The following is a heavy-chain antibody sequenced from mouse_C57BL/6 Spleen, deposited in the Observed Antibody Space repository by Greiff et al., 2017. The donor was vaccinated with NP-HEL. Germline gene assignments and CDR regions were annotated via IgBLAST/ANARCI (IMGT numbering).Heavy chain of an antibody. D-gene: IGHD2-5*01. J-gene: IGHJ3*01. CDR3: ATYSNYAWFAY. CDR1: GFSLTSYG. Sequence: VKVVESGPGLVAPSQSLSITCTVSGFSLTSYGVSWVRQPPGKGLEWLGVIWGDGSTNYHSALISRLSISKDNSKSQVSLKLNSLQTDDTATYYCATYSNYAWFAYWGQGTLVTVSA. CDR2: IWGDGST. V-gene: IGHV2-3*01.